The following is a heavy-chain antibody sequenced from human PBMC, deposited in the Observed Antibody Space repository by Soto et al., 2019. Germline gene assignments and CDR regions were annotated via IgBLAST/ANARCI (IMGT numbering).Heavy chain of an antibody. Sequence: PGGSLRLSCAASGFTFSSYGMHWVRQAPGKGLEWVAVISYDGSNKYYADSVKGRFTISRDNSKNTLYLQMNSLRAEDTAVYYCAKDRGYTRIAAADYWGQGTRVTVSS. CDR1: GFTFSSYG. V-gene: IGHV3-30*18. J-gene: IGHJ4*01. CDR2: ISYDGSNK. CDR3: AKDRGYTRIAAADY. D-gene: IGHD6-13*01.